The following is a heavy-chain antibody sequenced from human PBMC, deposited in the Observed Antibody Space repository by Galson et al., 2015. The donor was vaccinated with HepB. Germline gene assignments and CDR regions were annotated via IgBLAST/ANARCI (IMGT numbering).Heavy chain of an antibody. V-gene: IGHV1-18*01. Sequence: SVKVSCKASGYTFTNYGISWVRQAPGQGLEWMGWISAYNGNTNYAQKLQGRVTMTTDTSTSTAYMELRSLRSGDTAVYYCARGKGSSWTRQLHNWFDPWGQGTLVTVSS. CDR1: GYTFTNYG. CDR3: ARGKGSSWTRQLHNWFDP. CDR2: ISAYNGNT. J-gene: IGHJ5*02. D-gene: IGHD6-13*01.